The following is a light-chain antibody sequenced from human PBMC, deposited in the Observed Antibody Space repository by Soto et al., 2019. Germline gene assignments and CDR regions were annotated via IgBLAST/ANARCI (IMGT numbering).Light chain of an antibody. V-gene: IGLV4-60*02. CDR1: SGHSCYI. CDR2: LEGSGSY. J-gene: IGLJ3*02. Sequence: QPVLTQSSSASASLGSSVKLTCTLSSGHSCYIIAWHQQQPGKAPRYLMKLEGSGSYNKGSGVPDRFSGSSSEADRYLTISNLQFEDEADYYCETWDSNTRVFGGGTKLTVL. CDR3: ETWDSNTRV.